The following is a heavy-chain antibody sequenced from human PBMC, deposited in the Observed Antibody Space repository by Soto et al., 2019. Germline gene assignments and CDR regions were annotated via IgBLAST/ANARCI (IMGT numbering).Heavy chain of an antibody. J-gene: IGHJ2*01. Sequence: GGSLRLSCATSAFIFSSYSMNWVRQAPGKGLEWVSYISSGSATIYYADSVKGRFTISRDNAKNSLYLQMNSLRDEDTAVYYCARDSASYSSSSGSYWYFDLWGRGTLVTVSS. V-gene: IGHV3-48*02. D-gene: IGHD6-6*01. CDR3: ARDSASYSSSSGSYWYFDL. CDR1: AFIFSSYS. CDR2: ISSGSATI.